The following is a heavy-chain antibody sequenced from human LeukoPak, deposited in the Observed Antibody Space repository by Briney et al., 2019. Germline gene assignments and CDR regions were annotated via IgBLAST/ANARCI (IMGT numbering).Heavy chain of an antibody. CDR2: INPSGGST. CDR3: AREGGSYRPLDY. V-gene: IGHV1-46*01. D-gene: IGHD3-16*02. Sequence: ASVKVSCKASGYTFTNYYMHWVRQAPGQGLEWMGIINPSGGSTSYAQKFQGRVTMTRDTSTSAVYMELSSLRSEDTAVYYCAREGGSYRPLDYSGQGTLVTVSS. CDR1: GYTFTNYY. J-gene: IGHJ4*02.